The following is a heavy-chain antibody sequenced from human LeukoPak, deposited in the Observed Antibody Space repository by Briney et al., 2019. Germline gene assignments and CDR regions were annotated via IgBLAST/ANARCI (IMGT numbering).Heavy chain of an antibody. CDR1: GYTFTGYY. CDR3: ARDRGDYGDYYFDY. J-gene: IGHJ4*02. CDR2: INPNRGGT. D-gene: IGHD4-17*01. Sequence: ASVKVSCKASGYTFTGYYMHWVRQAPGQGLEWMGWINPNRGGTNYAQKFQGRVTMTRDTSISTAYMELSRLRSDDTAVYYCARDRGDYGDYYFDYWGQGTLVTVSS. V-gene: IGHV1-2*02.